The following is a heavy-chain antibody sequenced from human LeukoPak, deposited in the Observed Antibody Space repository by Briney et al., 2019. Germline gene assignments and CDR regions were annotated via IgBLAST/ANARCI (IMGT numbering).Heavy chain of an antibody. D-gene: IGHD3-3*01. CDR2: INHSGST. V-gene: IGHV4-34*01. CDR3: ARLHYDFWSGYIFDY. J-gene: IGHJ4*02. Sequence: SETLSLTCAVYGGSFSGYYWSWIRQPPGKGLEWIGEINHSGSTNYNPSLKSRVTISVDTSKNQFSLKLSSVTAADTAVYYCARLHYDFWSGYIFDYWGQGTLVTVSS. CDR1: GGSFSGYY.